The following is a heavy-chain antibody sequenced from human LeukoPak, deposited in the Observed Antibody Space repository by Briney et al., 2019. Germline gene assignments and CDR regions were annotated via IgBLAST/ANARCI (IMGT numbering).Heavy chain of an antibody. CDR2: IRYDGSNK. Sequence: GGSLRLSCAASGFTFSSYGMYWVRQAPGKGLEWVAFIRYDGSNKYYADSVKGRFTVSRDNSKNTLYLQMKSLRAEDTAVYYCARVAIVGTFDYWGQGTLVTVSS. D-gene: IGHD1-26*01. CDR1: GFTFSSYG. V-gene: IGHV3-30*02. J-gene: IGHJ4*02. CDR3: ARVAIVGTFDY.